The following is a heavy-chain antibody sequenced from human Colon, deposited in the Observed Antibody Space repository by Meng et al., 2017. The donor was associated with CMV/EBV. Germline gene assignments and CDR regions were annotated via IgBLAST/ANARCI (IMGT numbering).Heavy chain of an antibody. J-gene: IGHJ6*02. CDR2: ISGSNDFI. CDR1: GFTFGDYA. Sequence: GGSLRLSCTASGFTFGDYAVIWVRQAPGKGLEWISSISGSNDFIYYADSVKGRFTVSRDNAKNSLYLQMNSLRAEDTAVYFCARLGGVPGALLLWGQGTTVTVSS. CDR3: ARLGGVPGALLL. D-gene: IGHD4/OR15-4a*01. V-gene: IGHV3-21*01.